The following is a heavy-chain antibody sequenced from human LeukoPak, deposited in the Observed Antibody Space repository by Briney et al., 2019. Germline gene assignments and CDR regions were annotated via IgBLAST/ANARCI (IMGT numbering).Heavy chain of an antibody. CDR3: AKSRWNTVVTLYFDY. D-gene: IGHD4-23*01. J-gene: IGHJ4*02. CDR1: GFTFSSYG. CDR2: ISYDGSNK. Sequence: PGGSLRLSCAASGFTFSSYGMHWVRQSPGKGLEWVAVISYDGSNKYYADSVKGRFTISRDNSKNTLYLQMNSLRAEDTAVYYCAKSRWNTVVTLYFDYWGQGTLVTVSS. V-gene: IGHV3-30*18.